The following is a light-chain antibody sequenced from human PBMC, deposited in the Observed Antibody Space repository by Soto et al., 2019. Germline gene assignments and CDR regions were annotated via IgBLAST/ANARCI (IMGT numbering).Light chain of an antibody. CDR3: QKYNSAPHT. Sequence: DIQMPQSPSSLSASVGDRVTITCRASQGISTYLAWFQQKPGKVPKLLIYAASTLQAGVPSRFSGSGSGTDFTLTISSLQPEDVATYYCQKYNSAPHTFGQGTKLEIK. CDR1: QGISTY. V-gene: IGKV1-27*01. J-gene: IGKJ2*01. CDR2: AAS.